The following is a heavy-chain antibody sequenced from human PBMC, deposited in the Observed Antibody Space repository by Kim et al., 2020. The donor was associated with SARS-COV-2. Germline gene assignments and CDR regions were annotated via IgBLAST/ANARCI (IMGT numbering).Heavy chain of an antibody. D-gene: IGHD3-9*01. Sequence: GGSLRLSCAASGFTFSSYGMHWVRQAPGKGLEWVAVISYDGSNKYYADSVKGRFTISRDNSKNTLYLQMNSLRAEDTAVYYCAKDFTYYDILAGYFTEGKQPREYYFDYWGQGTLVTVSS. CDR2: ISYDGSNK. CDR1: GFTFSSYG. V-gene: IGHV3-30*18. J-gene: IGHJ4*02. CDR3: AKDFTYYDILAGYFTEGKQPREYYFDY.